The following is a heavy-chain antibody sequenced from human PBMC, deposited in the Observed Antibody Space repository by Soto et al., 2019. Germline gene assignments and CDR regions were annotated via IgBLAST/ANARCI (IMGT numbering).Heavy chain of an antibody. CDR3: AADLGGPDSSSWYSVATVRDQPLPP. CDR1: GVTFTSSA. V-gene: IGHV1-58*01. Sequence: GASVKVCCKASGVTFTSSAVQWARQARGQRLEWIGWIVVGSGNTNYAQKFQERVTITRDMSTSTAYMELSSLRSEDTAVYYCAADLGGPDSSSWYSVATVRDQPLPPWGQGTLVTVSS. D-gene: IGHD6-13*01. CDR2: IVVGSGNT. J-gene: IGHJ5*02.